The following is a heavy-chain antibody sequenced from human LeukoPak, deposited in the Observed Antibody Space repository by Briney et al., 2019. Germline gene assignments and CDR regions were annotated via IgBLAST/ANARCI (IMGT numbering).Heavy chain of an antibody. V-gene: IGHV3-66*01. Sequence: GGSLRLSCAASGFTVSSNYMSWVRQAPGKGLEWVSVIYGAGSTYYADFVKGRFTISRDNSKNTLFLQMNSLRVEDTAVYYCARDRAGAFDIWGQGTMVTVSS. CDR1: GFTVSSNY. J-gene: IGHJ3*02. CDR3: ARDRAGAFDI. D-gene: IGHD3-10*01. CDR2: IYGAGST.